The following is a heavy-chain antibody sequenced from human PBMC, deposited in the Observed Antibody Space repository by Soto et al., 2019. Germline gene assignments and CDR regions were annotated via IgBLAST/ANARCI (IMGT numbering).Heavy chain of an antibody. CDR1: GFTFSASA. CDR2: IRSKANTYAT. J-gene: IGHJ6*03. Sequence: EVQLVESGGGLVQPGGSLKLSCVASGFTFSASAMHWVRQASGKGLEWVGRIRSKANTYATEYAASVNGRFTISRDDSMNTAYLQMNSLKTEDTAVYYCTRHLMDVW. CDR3: TRHLMDV. V-gene: IGHV3-73*02.